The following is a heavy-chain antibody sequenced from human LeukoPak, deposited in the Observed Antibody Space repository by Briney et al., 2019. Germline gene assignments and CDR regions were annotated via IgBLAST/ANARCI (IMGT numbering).Heavy chain of an antibody. CDR2: INSDGSIT. V-gene: IGHV3-74*01. D-gene: IGHD6-6*01. CDR1: GFTFTTYW. CDR3: ARDRRGHSYYFDY. Sequence: GGSLRLSCAASGFTFTTYWMHWVRQAPGKGLVWVPHINSDGSITSYADSVKGRFTISRDNAKNTLYLQMNSLRAEDTAVYYCARDRRGHSYYFDYWGQGTLVTVSS. J-gene: IGHJ4*02.